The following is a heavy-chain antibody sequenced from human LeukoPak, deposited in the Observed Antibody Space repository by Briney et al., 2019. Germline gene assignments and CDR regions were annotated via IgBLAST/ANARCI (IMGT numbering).Heavy chain of an antibody. D-gene: IGHD2-15*01. Sequence: SETLSLTCTVSGXFISSYYWSWIRQPPGKGLEWIGYIYYSGNTDSNPSLKSRATISVDTSKNQFSLKLSSVTAADTAVYYCARTYCSGGSCHFDYWGQGTLVTVSS. CDR3: ARTYCSGGSCHFDY. J-gene: IGHJ4*02. V-gene: IGHV4-59*08. CDR2: IYYSGNT. CDR1: GXFISSYY.